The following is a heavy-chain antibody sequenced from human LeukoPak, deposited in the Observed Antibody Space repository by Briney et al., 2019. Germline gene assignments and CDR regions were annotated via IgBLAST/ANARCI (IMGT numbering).Heavy chain of an antibody. CDR3: ARDGGIPRSYYFDY. D-gene: IGHD1-20*01. Sequence: PGGSLRLSCAASGFTFSSYSMNWVRQAPGKGLEWVSSISSSSSYIYYADSVKGRFTISRDNAKNSLYLQMNSLRAEDTAVYYCARDGGIPRSYYFDYWGQGTLVTVSS. J-gene: IGHJ4*02. CDR2: ISSSSSYI. CDR1: GFTFSSYS. V-gene: IGHV3-21*01.